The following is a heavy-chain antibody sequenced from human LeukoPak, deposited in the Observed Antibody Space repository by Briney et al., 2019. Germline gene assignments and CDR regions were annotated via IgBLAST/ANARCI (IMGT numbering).Heavy chain of an antibody. J-gene: IGHJ2*01. D-gene: IGHD4-17*01. CDR3: ARGDYGDYGYFDL. CDR1: GGSFSGYY. V-gene: IGHV4-34*01. CDR2: INHSGST. Sequence: PSETLSLTCAVYGGSFSGYYWSWIRQPPGKGLEWIGEINHSGSTNYNPSLKSRVTISVDMSKNQFSLKLNSVTAADTAVYYCARGDYGDYGYFDLWGRGTLVTVSS.